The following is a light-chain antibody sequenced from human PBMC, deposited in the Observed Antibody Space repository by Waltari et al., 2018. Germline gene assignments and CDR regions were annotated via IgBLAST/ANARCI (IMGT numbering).Light chain of an antibody. Sequence: EIVMTQSPATLSVSPGDGATLSCRASQSVSSNLAWYQQKPGQAPRLLIYGASTRATGIPARCSGTGSGTEFTLTISSLQSEDFAVYYCQQYNNWPPLFTFGPGTKVDMK. J-gene: IGKJ3*01. CDR2: GAS. CDR1: QSVSSN. CDR3: QQYNNWPPLFT. V-gene: IGKV3D-15*01.